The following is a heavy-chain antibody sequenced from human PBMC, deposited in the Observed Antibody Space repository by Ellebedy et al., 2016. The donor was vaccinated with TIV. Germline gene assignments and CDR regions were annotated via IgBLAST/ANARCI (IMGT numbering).Heavy chain of an antibody. CDR1: GFTFSSYA. J-gene: IGHJ4*02. CDR2: MTGSGGST. V-gene: IGHV3-23*01. D-gene: IGHD3-10*01. CDR3: AKPPYVLWFGGLFDY. Sequence: GGSLRLSXSASGFTFSSYAMSWVRQAPGKGLEWVSSMTGSGGSTYYAASVKGRFTISKDNSKNTLYLQMNSLRAEDTAVYYCAKPPYVLWFGGLFDYWGQGTLVTVSS.